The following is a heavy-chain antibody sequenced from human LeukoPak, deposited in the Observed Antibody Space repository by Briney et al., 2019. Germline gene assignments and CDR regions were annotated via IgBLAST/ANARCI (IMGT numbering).Heavy chain of an antibody. Sequence: PSETLSLTCTVSGGSISSYYWSWIRQPPGKGLEWIGYIYYSGSTNYNPSLKSRVTISVDTSKNQFSLQLSSVTAADTAVYYCARGVLMVRGVIFDYWGQGTLVTVSS. V-gene: IGHV4-59*01. CDR1: GGSISSYY. CDR2: IYYSGST. CDR3: ARGVLMVRGVIFDY. D-gene: IGHD3-10*01. J-gene: IGHJ4*02.